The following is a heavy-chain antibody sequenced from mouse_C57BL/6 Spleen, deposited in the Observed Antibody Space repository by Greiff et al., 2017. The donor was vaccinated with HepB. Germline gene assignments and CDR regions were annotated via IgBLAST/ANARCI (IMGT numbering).Heavy chain of an antibody. J-gene: IGHJ1*03. D-gene: IGHD1-1*01. Sequence: EVMLVESGGGLVKPGGSLKLSCAASGFTFSSYAMSWVRQTPEKRLEWVATISDGGSYTYYPDNVKGRFTISRDNAKNNLYLQMSHLKSEDTAMYYCARECEFITTVVGGYFDVWGTGTTVTVSS. CDR2: ISDGGSYT. CDR3: ARECEFITTVVGGYFDV. V-gene: IGHV5-4*01. CDR1: GFTFSSYA.